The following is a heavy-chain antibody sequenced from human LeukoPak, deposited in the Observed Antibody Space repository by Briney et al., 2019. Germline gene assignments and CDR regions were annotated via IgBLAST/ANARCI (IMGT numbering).Heavy chain of an antibody. J-gene: IGHJ4*02. V-gene: IGHV3-30*02. CDR2: IRYDGTKK. D-gene: IGHD4-11*01. Sequence: GGSLRLSCAAPGFTFSSDGMHWVRQAPGKGLEWVAFIRYDGTKKYYAESVKGRFTISRDNSKNTLSLQMNSLRADDTAVYYCAKGMTTGGQDYWGQGTLVTVSS. CDR1: GFTFSSDG. CDR3: AKGMTTGGQDY.